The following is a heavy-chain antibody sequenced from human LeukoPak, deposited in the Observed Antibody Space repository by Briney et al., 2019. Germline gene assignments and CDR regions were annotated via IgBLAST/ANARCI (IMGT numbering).Heavy chain of an antibody. CDR3: ARRVTMVRGVIITSWFDP. J-gene: IGHJ5*02. CDR2: IYYSGST. Sequence: PSETLSLTCTVSGGSISSSSYYWGWIRQPPGKGLEWIGSIYYSGSTYYNPSLKSRVTISVDTSKNQFSLKLSSVTAADTAVYYCARRVTMVRGVIITSWFDPWGQGTLVTVSS. D-gene: IGHD3-10*01. CDR1: GGSISSSSYY. V-gene: IGHV4-39*01.